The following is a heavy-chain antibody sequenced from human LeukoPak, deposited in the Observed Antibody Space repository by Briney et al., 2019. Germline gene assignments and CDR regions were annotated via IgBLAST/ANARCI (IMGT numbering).Heavy chain of an antibody. V-gene: IGHV3-30*04. CDR3: ARDPDTAMALYYFDY. J-gene: IGHJ4*02. CDR2: XSYDGSNK. Sequence: AXGXXXEWVAVXSYDGSNKYYADSVKGRFTISRDNSKNTLYLQMNSLRAEDTAVYYCARDPDTAMALYYFDYWGQGTLVTVSS. D-gene: IGHD5-18*01.